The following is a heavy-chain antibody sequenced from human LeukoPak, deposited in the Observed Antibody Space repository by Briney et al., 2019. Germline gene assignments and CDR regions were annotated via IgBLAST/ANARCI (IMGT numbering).Heavy chain of an antibody. V-gene: IGHV3-23*01. Sequence: GGSLRLSCAASGFTFSTYMMTWVRQAPGKGLEWVSTISSDGGRSYYADSVKGRFTISRDNARNSLYLQMNSLRAEDTAVYYCARGGYSYAGGADYWGQGTLVTVSS. CDR3: ARGGYSYAGGADY. CDR2: ISSDGGRS. J-gene: IGHJ4*02. CDR1: GFTFSTYM. D-gene: IGHD5-18*01.